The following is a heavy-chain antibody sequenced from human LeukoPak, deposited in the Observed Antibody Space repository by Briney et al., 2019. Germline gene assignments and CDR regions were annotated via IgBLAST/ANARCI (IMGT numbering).Heavy chain of an antibody. CDR1: GFTFSSYG. CDR2: IRFDGSNK. D-gene: IGHD1-26*01. J-gene: IGHJ4*02. CDR3: AKVHTPGATMSYIDN. V-gene: IGHV3-30*02. Sequence: GGSLRPSCAASGFTFSSYGIHWVRQAPGKGLEWVAFIRFDGSNKYYTDSVKGRFTVSRDNSKNTLYLQMSSLRPEDTAVYSCAKVHTPGATMSYIDNWGQGTLVTVS.